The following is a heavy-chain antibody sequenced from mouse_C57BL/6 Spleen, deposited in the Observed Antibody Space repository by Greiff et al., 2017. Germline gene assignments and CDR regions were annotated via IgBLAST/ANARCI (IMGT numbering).Heavy chain of an antibody. D-gene: IGHD2-4*01. V-gene: IGHV2-9*01. J-gene: IGHJ4*01. CDR3: AKRGYDYDGAMDY. CDR1: GFSLTSYG. Sequence: VNVVESGPGLVAPSQSLSITCTVSGFSLTSYGVDWVRQPPGKGLEWLGVIWGGGSTNYNSALMSSLSISKDNSKSQVFLKMNSLQTDDTAMYYGAKRGYDYDGAMDYWGQGTSVTVSS. CDR2: IWGGGST.